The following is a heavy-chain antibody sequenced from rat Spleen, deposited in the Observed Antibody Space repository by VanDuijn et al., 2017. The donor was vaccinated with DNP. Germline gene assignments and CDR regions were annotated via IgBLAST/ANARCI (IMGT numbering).Heavy chain of an antibody. CDR2: ISYDGSST. Sequence: EVLLVESDGGLVQPGRSLKLSCAVSGFTFSDYYMAWVRQAPAKGLEWVATISYDGSSTYYRDSVKGRFTISRDNAKSTLYLQMDSLRSEDTATYYCTREKTGRDWGQGVMVTVSS. CDR1: GFTFSDYY. V-gene: IGHV5-29*01. CDR3: TREKTGRD. J-gene: IGHJ2*01. D-gene: IGHD5-1*01.